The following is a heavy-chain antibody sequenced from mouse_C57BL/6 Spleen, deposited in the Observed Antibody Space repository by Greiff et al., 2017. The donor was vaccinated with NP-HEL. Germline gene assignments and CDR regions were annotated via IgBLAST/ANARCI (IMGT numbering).Heavy chain of an antibody. Sequence: VQLQQPGAELVMPGASVKLSCKASGYTFTSYWMHWVKQRPGQGLEWIGMIHPNSGSTNYNEKFKSKATLTVDKSSSTAYMQLSSLTSEDSAVYYCARSGTGGYYFDYWGQGTTLTVSS. CDR1: GYTFTSYW. J-gene: IGHJ2*01. D-gene: IGHD3-3*01. V-gene: IGHV1-64*01. CDR2: IHPNSGST. CDR3: ARSGTGGYYFDY.